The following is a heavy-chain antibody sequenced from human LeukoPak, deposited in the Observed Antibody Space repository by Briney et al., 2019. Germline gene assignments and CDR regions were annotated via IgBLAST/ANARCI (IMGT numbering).Heavy chain of an antibody. CDR1: GFRFNNYA. V-gene: IGHV3-23*01. D-gene: IGHD6-6*01. CDR3: AKAQHGYTNSPFDY. Sequence: GGSLRLSCAASGFRFNNYAMSWVPQAPGKGLEWVSSISASATEPHYADSVGGRFTISRDNSRNTLYLHMNSLRAEDTAVYYCAKAQHGYTNSPFDYWGQGTVVTVSS. J-gene: IGHJ4*02. CDR2: ISASATEP.